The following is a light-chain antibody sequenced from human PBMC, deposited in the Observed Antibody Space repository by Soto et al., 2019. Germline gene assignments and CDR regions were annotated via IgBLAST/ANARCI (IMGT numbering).Light chain of an antibody. CDR2: DVS. V-gene: IGLV2-14*01. Sequence: QSALTQPASVSGSPGPSITISCTGTSSDVGCYNYVSWYQQHPGKAPKLMIYDVSNRPSGVSNRFSGSKSGNTASLTISGLQAEDEADYYCSSYTSSSTLVFGGGTKLTVL. CDR1: SSDVGCYNY. CDR3: SSYTSSSTLV. J-gene: IGLJ2*01.